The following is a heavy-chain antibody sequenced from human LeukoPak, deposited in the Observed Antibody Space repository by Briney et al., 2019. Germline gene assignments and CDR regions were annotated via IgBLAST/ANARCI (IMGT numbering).Heavy chain of an antibody. CDR3: ARGHVGSYVYYYYYGIDV. V-gene: IGHV4-34*01. Sequence: SETLSLTCAVYGESFSGYYWSWIRQPPKKGLEWIGEINHSGSTNYNPSLKSRVTISVDTSKNQFSLKVRSVTAADTAVYYCARGHVGSYVYYYYYGIDVWGQGTTVTVFS. D-gene: IGHD6-6*01. CDR2: INHSGST. J-gene: IGHJ6*02. CDR1: GESFSGYY.